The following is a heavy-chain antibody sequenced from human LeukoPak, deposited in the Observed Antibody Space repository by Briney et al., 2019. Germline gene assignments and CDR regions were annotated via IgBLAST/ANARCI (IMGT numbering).Heavy chain of an antibody. Sequence: SQTLSLTCSVSGGSISSGSYYWTWIRQPAGKGLEWIVRIYTSGSTNYSPSLKSRVTISVDTSKNQFSLKLSSVTAADTAVYYCARAEIAAAGTDWFDPWGQGTLVTVSS. CDR1: GGSISSGSYY. CDR2: IYTSGST. D-gene: IGHD6-13*01. CDR3: ARAEIAAAGTDWFDP. V-gene: IGHV4-61*02. J-gene: IGHJ5*02.